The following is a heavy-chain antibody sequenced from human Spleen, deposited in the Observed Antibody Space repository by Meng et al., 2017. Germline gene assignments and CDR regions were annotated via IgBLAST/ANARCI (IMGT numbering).Heavy chain of an antibody. Sequence: QVQLQQPGPGRVKLSQTLPLPSSISRVSGSSNRAAWHWIRQSPARGLEWLGRTYYKYKWSHNYAVSVKIRITINADTSKIHFSLQLDSVAPEDAAVYYCERGFAPVAPGAFDYWGQGTLVTVSS. CDR3: ERGFAPVAPGAFDY. J-gene: IGHJ4*02. D-gene: IGHD2-2*01. CDR2: TYYKYKWSH. V-gene: IGHV6-1*02. CDR1: RVSGSSNRAA.